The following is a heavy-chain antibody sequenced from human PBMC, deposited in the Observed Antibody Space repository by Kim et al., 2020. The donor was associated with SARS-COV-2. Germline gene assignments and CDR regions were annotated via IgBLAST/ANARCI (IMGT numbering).Heavy chain of an antibody. CDR1: GYTFTSYG. D-gene: IGHD2-2*01. Sequence: ASVKVSCKASGYTFTSYGISWVRQAPGQGLEWMGWISAYNGNTNYAQKLQGRVTMTTDTSTSTAYMELRSLRSDDTAVYYCARDSRRFVVVPAAILWFDPWGQGTLVTVSS. CDR3: ARDSRRFVVVPAAILWFDP. CDR2: ISAYNGNT. V-gene: IGHV1-18*01. J-gene: IGHJ5*02.